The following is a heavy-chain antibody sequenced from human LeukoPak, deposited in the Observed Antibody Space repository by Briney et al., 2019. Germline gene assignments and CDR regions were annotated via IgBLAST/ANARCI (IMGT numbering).Heavy chain of an antibody. V-gene: IGHV1-8*01. CDR1: GYTFTRYD. CDR2: MNPNSGNT. Sequence: GASVQVSCKASGYTFTRYDINWVRQATGQGLEWMGWMNPNSGNTGYAQKFQGRVTMTSNTSTSTAYMELSSLRSEATAVYYCARDPGELSLYFPYSGMDVWGQGTTVTVSS. J-gene: IGHJ6*02. CDR3: ARDPGELSLYFPYSGMDV. D-gene: IGHD3-16*02.